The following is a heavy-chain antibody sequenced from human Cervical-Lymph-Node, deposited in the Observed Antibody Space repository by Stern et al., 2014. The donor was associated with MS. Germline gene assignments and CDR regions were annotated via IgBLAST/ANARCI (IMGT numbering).Heavy chain of an antibody. CDR1: EDTLSRFA. Sequence: QDQLVQSGAEMKKPGSSVSVSCKASEDTLSRFAISWVRQAPGQGLEWMGGIIPIFGTTHYAQKFQGRVTFTADQSTGRVYMDLRSLKSEDTAVYYCARDNDDNGMDVWGQGTTITVSS. V-gene: IGHV1-69*12. CDR2: IIPIFGTT. CDR3: ARDNDDNGMDV. D-gene: IGHD1-1*01. J-gene: IGHJ6*02.